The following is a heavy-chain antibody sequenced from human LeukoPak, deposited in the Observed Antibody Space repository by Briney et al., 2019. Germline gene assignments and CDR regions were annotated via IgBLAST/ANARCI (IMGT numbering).Heavy chain of an antibody. V-gene: IGHV4-59*01. CDR2: IYYSGST. J-gene: IGHJ5*02. CDR1: GGSISSYY. CDR3: ASTYYYGSGGLDP. Sequence: SETLSLTCTVSGGSISSYYWGWIRQPPGKGLEWIGYIYYSGSTNYNPFLKSRVTISVDTSKNQFSLKLSSVTAADTAVYYCASTYYYGSGGLDPWGQGTLVTVSS. D-gene: IGHD3-10*01.